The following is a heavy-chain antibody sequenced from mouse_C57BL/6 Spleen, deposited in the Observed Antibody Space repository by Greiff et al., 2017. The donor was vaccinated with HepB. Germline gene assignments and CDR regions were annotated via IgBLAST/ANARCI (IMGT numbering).Heavy chain of an antibody. CDR1: GYAFSSSW. CDR2: IYPGDGDT. Sequence: QVQLQQSGPELVKPGASVKLSCKASGYAFSSSWMNWVKQRPGQGLEWIGRIYPGDGDTNYNGKFKGKATLTADKSSSTADMLLSSLTSEDSAVYYCGGLAGTDYWGQSTTLTVSS. CDR3: GGLAGTDY. V-gene: IGHV1-82*01. J-gene: IGHJ2*01. D-gene: IGHD4-1*01.